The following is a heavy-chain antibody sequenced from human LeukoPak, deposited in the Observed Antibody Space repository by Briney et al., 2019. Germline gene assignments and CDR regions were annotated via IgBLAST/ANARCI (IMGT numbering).Heavy chain of an antibody. CDR3: AKDTSLDGYSDYYYYMDV. CDR2: IRYDGSNK. D-gene: IGHD5-24*01. J-gene: IGHJ6*03. CDR1: GFTFSSYG. V-gene: IGHV3-30*02. Sequence: GGSLRLSCAASGFTFSSYGMHWVRQAPGKGLEWVAFIRYDGSNKYYADSVKGRFTISRDNSKNTLYLQMNSLRAEDTAVYYCAKDTSLDGYSDYYYYMDVWGKGTTVTISS.